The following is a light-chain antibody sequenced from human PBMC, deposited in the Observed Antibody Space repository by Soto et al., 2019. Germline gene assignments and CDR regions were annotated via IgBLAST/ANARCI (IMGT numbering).Light chain of an antibody. CDR1: QNIDIK. CDR2: RAS. CDR3: QQYHHWPPIT. V-gene: IGKV3-15*01. J-gene: IGKJ5*01. Sequence: EIGMTQSPATLSVSPGEKATLSCRASQNIDIKIVWYQQKPGQAPRLLVFRASTRATGVPARFSGSGSGTEFTLTISSLQSEDFAVYYCQQYHHWPPITFGQGTRLEIK.